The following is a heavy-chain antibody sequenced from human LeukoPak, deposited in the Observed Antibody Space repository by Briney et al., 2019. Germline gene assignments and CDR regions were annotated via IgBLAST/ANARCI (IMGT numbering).Heavy chain of an antibody. CDR1: GFTFSSYW. V-gene: IGHV3-7*01. J-gene: IGHJ4*02. CDR2: IKQDGSEK. Sequence: GGSLRLSCAASGFTFSSYWMSWVRQAPGKGLEWVANIKQDGSEKYYVDSVKGRFTISRDNAKNSLYLQMNSLRAEDTAVYYCAREDDSSGYYRRLFDYWGRGTLVTVSS. CDR3: AREDDSSGYYRRLFDY. D-gene: IGHD3-22*01.